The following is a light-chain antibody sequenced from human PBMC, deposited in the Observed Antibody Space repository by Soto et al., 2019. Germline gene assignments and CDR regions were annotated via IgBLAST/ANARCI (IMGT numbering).Light chain of an antibody. Sequence: QTVVTQPPSASGTPGQRVTISCSGSSSNIGSNIVSWYQQLPGTAPKLLIYSNSQRPSGVPDRFSGSKSGTSASLAISGLQSEDEADYYCAAWDDSLNGPWVFGGGTKLTVL. CDR3: AAWDDSLNGPWV. CDR1: SSNIGSNI. CDR2: SNS. J-gene: IGLJ3*02. V-gene: IGLV1-44*01.